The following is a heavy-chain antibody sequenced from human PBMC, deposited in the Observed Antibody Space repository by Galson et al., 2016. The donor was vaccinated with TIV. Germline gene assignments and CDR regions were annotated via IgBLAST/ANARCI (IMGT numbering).Heavy chain of an antibody. Sequence: SLRLSCAASGFTFTNYGMNWVRQAPGKGLEWVSGVTGSGAITYFAESVKGRVTISRDNSKTMLYLQANSLRVEDTAVYYCARRGVYVQNAFDVWGQGTTVTVSS. D-gene: IGHD2/OR15-2a*01. CDR2: VTGSGAIT. CDR1: GFTFTNYG. V-gene: IGHV3-23*01. CDR3: ARRGVYVQNAFDV. J-gene: IGHJ3*01.